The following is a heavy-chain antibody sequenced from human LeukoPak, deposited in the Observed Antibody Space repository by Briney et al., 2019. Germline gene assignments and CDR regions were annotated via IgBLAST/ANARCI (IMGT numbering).Heavy chain of an antibody. V-gene: IGHV3-7*04. CDR1: GFPFSGYW. D-gene: IGHD3-16*01. CDR3: ARGGANRFDY. Sequence: SGGSLRLSCAASGFPFSGYWMTWVRQAPGRGREWVATIKEDGSEAYFGDSVKGRFAISRDNAKNSLYLQMNSLRGEDTAVYYCARGGANRFDYWGQGTLVTVSS. J-gene: IGHJ4*02. CDR2: IKEDGSEA.